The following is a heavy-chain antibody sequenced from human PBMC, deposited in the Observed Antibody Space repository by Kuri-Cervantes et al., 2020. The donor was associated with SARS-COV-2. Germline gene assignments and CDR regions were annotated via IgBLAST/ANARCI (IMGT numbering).Heavy chain of an antibody. CDR2: ISSSISYI. CDR3: ARDPFRYYYYMDV. CDR1: GFTFSSYA. V-gene: IGHV3-21*01. Sequence: GGSLRLSCAASGFTFSSYAMHWVRQAPGKGLEWVSSISSSISYIYYADSVKGRFTISRDNAKNSLYLQMNSLRAEDTAVYYCARDPFRYYYYMDVWGKGTTVTVSS. J-gene: IGHJ6*03. D-gene: IGHD2/OR15-2a*01.